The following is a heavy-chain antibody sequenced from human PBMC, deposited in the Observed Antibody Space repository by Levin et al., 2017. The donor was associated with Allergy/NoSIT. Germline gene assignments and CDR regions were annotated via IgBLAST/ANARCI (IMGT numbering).Heavy chain of an antibody. CDR1: GFTFSSYG. J-gene: IGHJ3*02. CDR3: SRIPGSPTQWEVKIDAFST. CDR2: IWHDGSNK. V-gene: IGHV3-33*01. Sequence: GESLKISCAASGFTFSSYGIHWIRQSAGKGLEWVAFIWHDGSNKFYADSVKGRFTVSRDNSKNTLSLQMNSLRVEDTAVYYCSRIPGSPTQWEVKIDAFSTWGRGTMVTVSS. D-gene: IGHD1-26*01.